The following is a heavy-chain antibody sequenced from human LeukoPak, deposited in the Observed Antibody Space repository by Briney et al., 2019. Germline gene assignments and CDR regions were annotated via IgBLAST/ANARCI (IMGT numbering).Heavy chain of an antibody. CDR2: ISSSSSHI. CDR3: ARYFDYGDAFDI. J-gene: IGHJ3*02. Sequence: GGSLRLSCAASGFGFSSHSMNWVRQAPGKGLEWVSSISSSSSHIFYSDSVKGRFTISRDNAKNSLYLHMNSLRAEDTAVYYCARYFDYGDAFDIWGQGTMVTVSS. CDR1: GFGFSSHS. V-gene: IGHV3-21*01. D-gene: IGHD4-17*01.